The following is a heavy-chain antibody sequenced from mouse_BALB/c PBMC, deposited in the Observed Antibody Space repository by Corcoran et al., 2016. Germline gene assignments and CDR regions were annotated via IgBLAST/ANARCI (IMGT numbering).Heavy chain of an antibody. D-gene: IGHD2-3*01. CDR1: GYTFTNYG. CDR3: ARKDGRYAMDY. J-gene: IGHJ4*01. Sequence: QIQLVQSGPELKKPGETVKISCKASGYTFTNYGMNWVKQAPGKGLKWMGWINTYTGEPTYADDFKGRFAFSLETSARTAYLQINNLKNEDTATYFCARKDGRYAMDYWGQGTSVTVSS. V-gene: IGHV9-3-1*01. CDR2: INTYTGEP.